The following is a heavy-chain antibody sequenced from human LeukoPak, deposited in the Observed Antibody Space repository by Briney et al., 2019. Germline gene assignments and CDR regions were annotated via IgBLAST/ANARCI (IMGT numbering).Heavy chain of an antibody. CDR2: INSDGSST. Sequence: GGSLRLSCAASGFTFNSYGMHWVRQAPGKGLVWVSRINSDGSSTSYADSVKGRFTISRDNAKNTLYLQMNSLRAEDTAVYYCARGYCSSTSCFFDYWGQGTLVTVSS. V-gene: IGHV3-74*01. J-gene: IGHJ4*02. CDR3: ARGYCSSTSCFFDY. CDR1: GFTFNSYG. D-gene: IGHD2-2*01.